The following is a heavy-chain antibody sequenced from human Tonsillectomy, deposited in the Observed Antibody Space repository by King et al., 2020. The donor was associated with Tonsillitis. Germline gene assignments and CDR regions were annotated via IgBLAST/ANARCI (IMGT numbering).Heavy chain of an antibody. CDR3: ARDGGEYYFEY. Sequence: QLVQSGGGVVQPGGSLRLSCAASGFTFSNYAMHWVRQAPGKGLEWVAVISYDGSDKYYTDSVKGRLTISRDNSKNTLYLQMNSLRAEDTALYYCARDGGEYYFEYWGQGTLVTVSS. J-gene: IGHJ4*02. D-gene: IGHD3-10*01. CDR1: GFTFSNYA. V-gene: IGHV3-30-3*01. CDR2: ISYDGSDK.